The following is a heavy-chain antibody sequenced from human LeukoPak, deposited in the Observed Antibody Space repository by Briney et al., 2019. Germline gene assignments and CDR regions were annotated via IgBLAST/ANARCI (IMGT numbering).Heavy chain of an antibody. CDR1: GFTFSNYA. Sequence: GGSLRLSCEASGFTFSNYAMSWVRQAPGRGLEWVSVIPGSAGTTYYADSVKGRFTISRDNSKSTLYLQMSSLRVEDTAVYYCAKDRWTTVVRDLDYWGQGTLVTVSS. CDR3: AKDRWTTVVRDLDY. V-gene: IGHV3-23*01. J-gene: IGHJ4*02. D-gene: IGHD4-23*01. CDR2: IPGSAGTT.